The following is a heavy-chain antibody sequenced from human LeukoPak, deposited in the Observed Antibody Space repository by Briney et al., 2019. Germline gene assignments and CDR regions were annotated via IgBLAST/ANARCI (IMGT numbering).Heavy chain of an antibody. CDR3: ARVTGYYNPGPLDS. D-gene: IGHD3-22*01. CDR1: GFTVSSNY. J-gene: IGHJ4*02. CDR2: IYSGGST. Sequence: GGSLRLSCAVSGFTVSSNYMTWVRQALGMGLEWVSLIYSGGSTYYADSVRGRFTISRDNSKNTLYLQMNTLGAADTAVYYCARVTGYYNPGPLDSWGQGTLVTVSS. V-gene: IGHV3-66*01.